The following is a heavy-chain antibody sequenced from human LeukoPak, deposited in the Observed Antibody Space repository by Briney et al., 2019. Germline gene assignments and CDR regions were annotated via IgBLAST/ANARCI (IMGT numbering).Heavy chain of an antibody. J-gene: IGHJ4*02. CDR2: ISAYNGNT. CDR1: GYTFTSYG. Sequence: GASVKVSCKASGYTFTSYGISWVRQAPGQGLEWMGWISAYNGNTNYAQKLQGRVTMTTDTSTSTAYMELRSLRSDDTAVYYCVRPFPPYYYGSGSYYNVWGQGTLVTVSS. CDR3: VRPFPPYYYGSGSYYNV. D-gene: IGHD3-10*01. V-gene: IGHV1-18*01.